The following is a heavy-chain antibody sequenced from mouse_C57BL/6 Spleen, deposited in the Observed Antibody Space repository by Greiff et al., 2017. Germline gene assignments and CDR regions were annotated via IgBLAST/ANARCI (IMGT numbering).Heavy chain of an antibody. Sequence: EVMLVESGPELVKPGASVKISCKASGYSFTGYYMNWVKQSPEKSLEWIGEINPSTGGTTYNQKFKAKATLTVDKSSSTAYMQLKSLTSEDSAVYYCVLYDYDGYWYFDVWGTGTTVTVSS. CDR3: VLYDYDGYWYFDV. D-gene: IGHD2-4*01. CDR2: INPSTGGT. CDR1: GYSFTGYY. J-gene: IGHJ1*03. V-gene: IGHV1-42*01.